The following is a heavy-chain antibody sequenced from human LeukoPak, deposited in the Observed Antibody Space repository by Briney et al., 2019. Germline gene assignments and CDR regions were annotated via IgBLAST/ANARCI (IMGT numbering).Heavy chain of an antibody. Sequence: GGSLRLSCAASGFTFSSYSMNWVRQAPGKGLEWVSSISSSSSYIYYADSVKGRFTISRDNAKNSLYLQMNSLRAEDTAVYYCARVVVLGEWDPWGQGTLVTVSS. CDR2: ISSSSSYI. CDR3: ARVVVLGEWDP. J-gene: IGHJ5*02. CDR1: GFTFSSYS. D-gene: IGHD2-15*01. V-gene: IGHV3-21*01.